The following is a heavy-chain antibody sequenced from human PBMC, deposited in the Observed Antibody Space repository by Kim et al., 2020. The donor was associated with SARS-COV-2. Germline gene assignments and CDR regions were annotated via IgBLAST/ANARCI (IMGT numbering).Heavy chain of an antibody. V-gene: IGHV3-33*01. Sequence: GGSLRLSCAASGFTFSSYGMHWVRQAPGKGLEWVAIIWYDGSNKYYADSVKGRFTISRDNSKDMLYLQMNSLRADDTAMYYCARDLGSNSWYRGGWFDPWGQGTLVTVSS. CDR3: ARDLGSNSWYRGGWFDP. CDR2: IWYDGSNK. J-gene: IGHJ5*02. CDR1: GFTFSSYG. D-gene: IGHD6-13*01.